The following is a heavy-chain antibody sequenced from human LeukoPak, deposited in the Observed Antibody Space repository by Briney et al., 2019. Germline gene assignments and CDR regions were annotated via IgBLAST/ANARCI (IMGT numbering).Heavy chain of an antibody. CDR3: AGHRGYTYGPYDY. V-gene: IGHV4-34*01. CDR1: GGSFSGHY. Sequence: PSETLSLTCGVYGGSFSGHYWSWIRQPPGKGLEWMGEINHSGSTNYNPSLKRRGPISVDTSKNQFSLKLSSVTAVDTAVYYCAGHRGYTYGPYDYWGQGTLVTVSS. D-gene: IGHD5-18*01. J-gene: IGHJ4*02. CDR2: INHSGST.